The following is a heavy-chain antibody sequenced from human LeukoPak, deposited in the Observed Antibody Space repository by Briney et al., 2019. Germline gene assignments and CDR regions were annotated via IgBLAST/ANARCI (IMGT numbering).Heavy chain of an antibody. D-gene: IGHD5-12*01. CDR2: IYYSGST. V-gene: IGHV4-39*01. CDR3: ARHSVGGGYDPSNFDY. Sequence: SETLSLTCTVSGGSISSSSYYWGWIRQPPGKGLEWIGSIYYSGSTYYNPSLKSRVTISVDTSKNQFSLKLSSVTAADTAVYYCARHSVGGGYDPSNFDYWGQGTLVTVPS. CDR1: GGSISSSSYY. J-gene: IGHJ4*02.